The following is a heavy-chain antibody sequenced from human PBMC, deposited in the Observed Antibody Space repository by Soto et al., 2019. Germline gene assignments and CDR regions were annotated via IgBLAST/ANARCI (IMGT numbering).Heavy chain of an antibody. Sequence: PGGSLRLSCVASGFSFSDYSMTWMRQAPGGGLDFVVFISNTAITDYYADSVKGRFTISRDNARNSVYLQMNSLRAEDAAVYYCAKDGNLRTIFKGYYYYMDVWGKRTKVTVSS. J-gene: IGHJ6*03. V-gene: IGHV3-11*01. D-gene: IGHD3-3*01. CDR3: AKDGNLRTIFKGYYYYMDV. CDR1: GFSFSDYS. CDR2: ISNTAITD.